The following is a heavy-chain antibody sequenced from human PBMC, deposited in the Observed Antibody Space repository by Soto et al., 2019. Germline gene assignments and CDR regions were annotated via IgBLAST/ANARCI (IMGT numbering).Heavy chain of an antibody. D-gene: IGHD3-16*01. J-gene: IGHJ6*02. V-gene: IGHV4-59*04. CDR3: ARRFPYGMDV. CDR2: IYYSGST. CDR1: GGSISSYY. Sequence: SETLSLTCTVSGGSISSYYWSWIRQPPGKGLEWIGYIYYSGSTYYNPSLKSRVTISVDTSKNQFSLKLSSVTAADTAVYYCARRFPYGMDVWGQGTTVTVSS.